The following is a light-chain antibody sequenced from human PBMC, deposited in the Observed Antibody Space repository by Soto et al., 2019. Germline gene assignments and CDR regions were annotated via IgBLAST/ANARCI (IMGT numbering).Light chain of an antibody. V-gene: IGLV2-14*01. CDR2: EVS. CDR3: SSYTSSTTLL. J-gene: IGLJ2*01. CDR1: SNDVGDYNY. Sequence: QSALTQPASVSGSPGQSITISCTGTSNDVGDYNYVSWYQQHPGKAPKLMIFEVSNRPSGVSNRFSGSKSGNTASLTISGLQAEDEAAYYCSSYTSSTTLLFGGGTKLTVL.